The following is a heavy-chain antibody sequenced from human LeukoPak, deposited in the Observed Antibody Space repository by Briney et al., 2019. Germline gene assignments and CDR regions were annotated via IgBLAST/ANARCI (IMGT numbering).Heavy chain of an antibody. D-gene: IGHD6-19*01. J-gene: IGHJ4*02. V-gene: IGHV4-59*01. Sequence: SETLSLTCTVSGGSISSYYWSWVRQPPGKGLEWIGYIYYSGSTNYNPSLKRRVTISVDTSKNQFSLKLSSVTAADTAVYYCARGYSSGQLDYWGQGTLVTVSS. CDR3: ARGYSSGQLDY. CDR2: IYYSGST. CDR1: GGSISSYY.